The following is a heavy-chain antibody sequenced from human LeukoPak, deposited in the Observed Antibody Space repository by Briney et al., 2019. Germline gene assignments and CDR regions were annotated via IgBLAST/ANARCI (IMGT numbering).Heavy chain of an antibody. CDR2: ISYDGSNK. J-gene: IGHJ4*02. D-gene: IGHD2-8*02. Sequence: GGSLRLSCAASGFTFSSYGMHWVRQAPGKGLEWVAVISYDGSNKYYADSVKGRFTISRDNSKNTLYLQMNSLRAEDTAVYYCAKKHDGGVSEPPDYWGQGTLVTVSS. V-gene: IGHV3-30*18. CDR1: GFTFSSYG. CDR3: AKKHDGGVSEPPDY.